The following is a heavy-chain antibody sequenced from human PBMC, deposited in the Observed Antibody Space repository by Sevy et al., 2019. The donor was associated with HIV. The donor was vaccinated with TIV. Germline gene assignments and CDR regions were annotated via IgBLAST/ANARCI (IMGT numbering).Heavy chain of an antibody. D-gene: IGHD2-21*02. CDR2: ISYEGSNK. Sequence: GGSLRLSCAASAFTFSRYDMHWVRQAPGKGLEWVAVISYEGSNKYYGDSVKGRFTISRDNSKDTLYLQMNSLRAEDTAVYYCARGGGYCGGDCYSIDYWGQGALVTVSS. J-gene: IGHJ4*02. CDR1: AFTFSRYD. V-gene: IGHV3-30*03. CDR3: ARGGGYCGGDCYSIDY.